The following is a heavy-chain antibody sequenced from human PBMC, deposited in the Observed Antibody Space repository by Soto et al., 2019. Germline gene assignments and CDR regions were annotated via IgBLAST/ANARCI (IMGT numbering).Heavy chain of an antibody. J-gene: IGHJ4*02. Sequence: SETLSLPCPVSGGSVSSGSFYWSWIRQPPGKGLEWIGYIYYSGTTNYNPSLQSRVTISVDTSKNQFSLKLSSVTAADTAVYYCAREEYYYDSSGFFDYWGQGTLVTVSS. CDR1: GGSVSSGSFY. CDR3: AREEYYYDSSGFFDY. D-gene: IGHD3-22*01. V-gene: IGHV4-61*01. CDR2: IYYSGTT.